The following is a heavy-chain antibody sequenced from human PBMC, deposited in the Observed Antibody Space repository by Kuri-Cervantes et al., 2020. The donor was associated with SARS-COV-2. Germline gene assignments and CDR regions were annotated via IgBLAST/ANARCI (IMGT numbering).Heavy chain of an antibody. J-gene: IGHJ4*02. CDR3: ARDWRYYDSSGFYSYYFDS. CDR2: IYHSGST. CDR1: GGSVSSDTYY. Sequence: ESLKISCTVSGGSVSSDTYYWSWIRQPPGKGLEWIGYIYHSGSTNYNPSLKSRVTISVDTSKNQFSLKLNSVTAADTAVYYCARDWRYYDSSGFYSYYFDSWGQGTLVTVSS. V-gene: IGHV4-61*01. D-gene: IGHD3-22*01.